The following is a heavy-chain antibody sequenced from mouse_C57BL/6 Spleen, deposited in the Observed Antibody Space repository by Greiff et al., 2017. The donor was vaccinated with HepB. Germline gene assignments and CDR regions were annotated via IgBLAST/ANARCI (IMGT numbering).Heavy chain of an antibody. J-gene: IGHJ2*01. CDR3: ARVGPIYYYFDY. V-gene: IGHV5-4*01. CDR1: GFTFSSYA. CDR2: ISDGGSYT. D-gene: IGHD2-1*01. Sequence: EVQGVESGGGLVKPGGSLKLSCAASGFTFSSYAMSWVRQTPEKRLEWVATISDGGSYTYYPDNVKGRFTISRDNAKNNLYLQMSHLKSEDTAMYYCARVGPIYYYFDYWGQGTTLTVSS.